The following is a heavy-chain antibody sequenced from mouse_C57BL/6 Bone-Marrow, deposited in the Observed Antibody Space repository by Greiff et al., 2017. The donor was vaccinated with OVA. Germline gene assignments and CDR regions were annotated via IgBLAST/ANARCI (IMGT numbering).Heavy chain of an antibody. Sequence: VKLVESGAELVRPGASVTLSCKASGYTFTDYEMHWVKQTPVHGLEWIGAIDPETGGTAYNQKFKGKAILTADKSSSTAYMELRSLTSEDSAVYYCNYYYGYWYFDVWGTGTTVTVSS. D-gene: IGHD1-1*01. CDR3: NYYYGYWYFDV. J-gene: IGHJ1*03. CDR1: GYTFTDYE. CDR2: IDPETGGT. V-gene: IGHV1-15*01.